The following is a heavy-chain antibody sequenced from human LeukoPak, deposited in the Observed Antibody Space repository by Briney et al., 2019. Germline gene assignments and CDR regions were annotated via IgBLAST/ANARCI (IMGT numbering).Heavy chain of an antibody. CDR3: VPYDSSGYFTY. V-gene: IGHV3-7*01. CDR1: GFTFSSYW. CDR2: IKQDGSEK. D-gene: IGHD3-22*01. J-gene: IGHJ4*02. Sequence: GGSLRLSCAASGFTFSSYWMSWVRQAPGKGLEWVANIKQDGSEKYYLDSVKGRFTISRDNAENSLYLQMNSLRAEDTAVYYCVPYDSSGYFTYWGQGTLVTVSS.